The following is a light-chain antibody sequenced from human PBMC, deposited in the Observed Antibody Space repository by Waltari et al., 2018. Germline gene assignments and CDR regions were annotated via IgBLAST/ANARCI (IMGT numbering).Light chain of an antibody. Sequence: EIVLTQSPATLSLSPGERATLSCRASQSVSSYLAWYQQKPGQAPRLLIYDASNRATGIPARFSGIGSGTDFTLTISSLEPEDFAVYYCHQRSNWPPRITFGQGTRLEIK. J-gene: IGKJ5*01. V-gene: IGKV3-11*01. CDR1: QSVSSY. CDR3: HQRSNWPPRIT. CDR2: DAS.